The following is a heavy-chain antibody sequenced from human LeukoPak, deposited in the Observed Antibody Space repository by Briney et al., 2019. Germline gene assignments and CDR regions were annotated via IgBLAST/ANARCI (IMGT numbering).Heavy chain of an antibody. V-gene: IGHV1-69-2*01. CDR1: GYTSTDYY. CDR3: ATGHITGGTGFDY. CDR2: IDPEDGET. D-gene: IGHD1-20*01. Sequence: ASVKVSCKVSGYTSTDYYVHWVQQAPGKGLEWMGLIDPEDGETIYAEEFQGRVSITADTSTATAYMELSSLRFDAPAVYYCATGHITGGTGFDYWGQGTLVTVSS. J-gene: IGHJ4*02.